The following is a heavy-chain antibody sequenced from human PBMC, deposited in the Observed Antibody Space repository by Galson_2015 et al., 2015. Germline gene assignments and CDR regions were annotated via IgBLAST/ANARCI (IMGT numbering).Heavy chain of an antibody. Sequence: SVKVSCKASGGTFSSYAISWVRQAPGQGLEWMGGIIPIFGTANYAQKFQGRVTITADESTSTAYMELSSLRSEDTAVYYCASPGPYYYDSSGYYPLDYWGQGTLVTVSS. D-gene: IGHD3-22*01. CDR1: GGTFSSYA. CDR3: ASPGPYYYDSSGYYPLDY. V-gene: IGHV1-69*13. J-gene: IGHJ4*02. CDR2: IIPIFGTA.